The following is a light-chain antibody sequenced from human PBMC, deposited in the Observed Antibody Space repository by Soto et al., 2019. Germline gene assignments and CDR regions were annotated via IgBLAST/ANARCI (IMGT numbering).Light chain of an antibody. CDR1: SSDVGGYNY. Sequence: QSALTQPRSVSGSPGQSVTISCTGTSSDVGGYNYVSWYQQHPGKAPKLMIYDVSKRPSGVPDRFSGSKSGNTASLTISGLQAEDEAEYYCCSYAGSYTLRMFGGGTKLTVL. V-gene: IGLV2-11*01. CDR3: CSYAGSYTLRM. J-gene: IGLJ3*02. CDR2: DVS.